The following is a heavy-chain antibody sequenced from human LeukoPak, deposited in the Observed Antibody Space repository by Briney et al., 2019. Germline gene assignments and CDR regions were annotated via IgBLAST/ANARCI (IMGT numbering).Heavy chain of an antibody. J-gene: IGHJ5*02. CDR1: GYSFSDYY. Sequence: ASVKVSCKASGYSFSDYYIHWLRQAPGQGLEWMGWINPDSGGTNYAQRFQGRVTMTRDTSITTVYMELSRLRSDDPAVFYCTREARAGNWFDPWGQGTPVTVSS. CDR3: TREARAGNWFDP. D-gene: IGHD5-12*01. V-gene: IGHV1-2*02. CDR2: INPDSGGT.